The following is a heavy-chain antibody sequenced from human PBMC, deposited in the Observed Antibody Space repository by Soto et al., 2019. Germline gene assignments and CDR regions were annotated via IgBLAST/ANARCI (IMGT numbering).Heavy chain of an antibody. CDR3: ARGSQEYSYGIFDY. Sequence: QVQLQESGPGLVKPSQTLSLTCTVSGGSISSGGYYWSWIRQHPGKGLEWIGYIYYSGITYYNPSLKSRVTITVDTSKNQFSLKLSSVTAEDTAVYYCARGSQEYSYGIFDYWGQGTLVTVSS. V-gene: IGHV4-31*03. D-gene: IGHD5-18*01. CDR1: GGSISSGGYY. CDR2: IYYSGIT. J-gene: IGHJ4*02.